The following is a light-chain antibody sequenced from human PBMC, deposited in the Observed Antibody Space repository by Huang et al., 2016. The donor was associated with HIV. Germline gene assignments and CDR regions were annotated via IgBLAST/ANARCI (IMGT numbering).Light chain of an antibody. Sequence: DIQMTQSPSSLSASVGDRVTITCRASQGISSYLNWYQQKPGKAPKLLVYAASTLQSGVPSRFSCSGSGTDFTLTISSLQPADSATYYCQETYSIPYTFGQGTKLEIK. CDR1: QGISSY. J-gene: IGKJ2*01. CDR2: AAS. V-gene: IGKV1-39*01. CDR3: QETYSIPYT.